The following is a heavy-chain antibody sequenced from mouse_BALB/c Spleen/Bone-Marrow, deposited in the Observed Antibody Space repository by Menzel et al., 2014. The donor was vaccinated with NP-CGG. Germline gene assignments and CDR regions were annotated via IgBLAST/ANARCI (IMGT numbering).Heavy chain of an antibody. CDR2: IYPGDGDT. Sequence: QVQLKESGPELVKPGASVKISCKASGYAFSSSWMNWVKQRPGQGLEWIGRIYPGDGDTNYNGKFKGKATLTADKSSSTAYMQLSCLTSVDSAVYFCARHAYGNSYWYFDVWGAGTTVTVSS. D-gene: IGHD2-1*01. V-gene: IGHV1-82*01. J-gene: IGHJ1*01. CDR1: GYAFSSSW. CDR3: ARHAYGNSYWYFDV.